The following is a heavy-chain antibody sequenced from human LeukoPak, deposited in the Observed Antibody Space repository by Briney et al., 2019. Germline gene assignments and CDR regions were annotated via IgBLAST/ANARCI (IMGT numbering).Heavy chain of an antibody. J-gene: IGHJ5*02. CDR3: ARDRKSFIAAAATDWFDP. CDR1: GYTFTSYY. CDR2: INPNGSST. V-gene: IGHV1-46*01. Sequence: PGGSVKVSCKASGYTFTSYYMHWVRQAPGKELVWVGIINPNGSSTSYADAFQGRVTMTRDTSTGTVYMELSSLRSEDTAVYYCARDRKSFIAAAATDWFDPWGQGTLVTVSS. D-gene: IGHD6-13*01.